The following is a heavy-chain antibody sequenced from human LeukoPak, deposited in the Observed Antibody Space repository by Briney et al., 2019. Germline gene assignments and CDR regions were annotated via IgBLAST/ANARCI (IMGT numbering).Heavy chain of an antibody. CDR3: ARDGSGVVGATPPYYFDY. Sequence: PGGSLRLSCAASGFTFSSYSMNWVRQAPGKGLEWVSSISSSSSYIYYADSVKGRFTISRDNAKSSLSLQMNSLRAEDTAVYYCARDGSGVVGATPPYYFDYWGQGTLVTVSS. J-gene: IGHJ4*02. CDR2: ISSSSSYI. D-gene: IGHD1-26*01. CDR1: GFTFSSYS. V-gene: IGHV3-21*01.